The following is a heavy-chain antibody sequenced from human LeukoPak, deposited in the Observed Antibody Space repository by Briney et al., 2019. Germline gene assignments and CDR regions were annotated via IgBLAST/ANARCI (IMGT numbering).Heavy chain of an antibody. CDR1: GFSFSNYV. CDR3: AKEGPTTGDRGIDY. D-gene: IGHD7-27*01. V-gene: IGHV3-23*01. Sequence: GGSLRLSCAASGFSFSNYVMTWVRQAPGKGLEWVSVISASGSNTNYADSVQGRFTISRDNSKNTLYLQMNSLRAEDTAVYYCAKEGPTTGDRGIDYWGQGTLVTVSS. J-gene: IGHJ4*02. CDR2: ISASGSNT.